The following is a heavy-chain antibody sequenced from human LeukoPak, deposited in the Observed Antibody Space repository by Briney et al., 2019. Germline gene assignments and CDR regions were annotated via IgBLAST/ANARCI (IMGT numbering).Heavy chain of an antibody. Sequence: PSETLSLTCAVSGGSISSGGYSWSWIRQPPGKGLEWIGYIYHSGSTYYNPSLKSRVTISVDRSKNQFSLKLGSVTAADTAVYYCARGQTTVTNWGQGTLVTVSS. V-gene: IGHV4-30-2*01. J-gene: IGHJ4*02. CDR3: ARGQTTVTN. D-gene: IGHD4-17*01. CDR2: IYHSGST. CDR1: GGSISSGGYS.